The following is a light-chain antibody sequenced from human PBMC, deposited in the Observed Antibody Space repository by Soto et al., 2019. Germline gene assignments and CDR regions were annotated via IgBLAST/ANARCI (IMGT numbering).Light chain of an antibody. J-gene: IGKJ5*01. Sequence: EIVMTQFPATLSVSPGERATLSCRSSQSVSSNLAWYQEKPGQAPRLLIYDASIRATGIPARFSGSWSGTDFTLTINGLEPEDSAVYYCQQRRSWPPTITFGQGTRLEIK. V-gene: IGKV3-11*01. CDR2: DAS. CDR3: QQRRSWPPTIT. CDR1: QSVSSN.